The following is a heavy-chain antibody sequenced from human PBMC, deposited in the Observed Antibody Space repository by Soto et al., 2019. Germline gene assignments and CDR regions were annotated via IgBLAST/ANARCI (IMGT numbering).Heavy chain of an antibody. V-gene: IGHV4-59*01. Sequence: SETLSLTCTVSGGSISSYYWSWIRQPPGKGLEWIGYIYYSGSTNYNPSLKSRVTISVDTSKNQFSLKLSSVTAADTAVYYCARRYYGSGSPAFDIWGQGTMVTVSS. CDR3: ARRYYGSGSPAFDI. CDR2: IYYSGST. D-gene: IGHD3-10*01. J-gene: IGHJ3*02. CDR1: GGSISSYY.